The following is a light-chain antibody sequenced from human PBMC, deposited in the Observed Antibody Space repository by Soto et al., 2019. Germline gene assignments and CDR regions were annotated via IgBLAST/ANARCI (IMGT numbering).Light chain of an antibody. V-gene: IGKV1-6*01. J-gene: IGKJ3*01. CDR3: LQDNNYPRT. CDR2: GAS. CDR1: QDIRSE. Sequence: IQMTQSPSSLSASVGDRVTFICRASQDIRSELSWFQQKPGRPPKLLIYGASILQSGVPSRFSGSGSGTDFTLTIDSRQSEDFATYYCLQDNNYPRTFGPGTKVEVK.